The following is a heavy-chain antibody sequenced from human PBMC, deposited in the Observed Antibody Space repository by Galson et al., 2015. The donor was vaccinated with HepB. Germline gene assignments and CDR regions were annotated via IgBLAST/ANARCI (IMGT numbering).Heavy chain of an antibody. CDR1: GGSISGNY. CDR2: VYSSGRT. J-gene: IGHJ5*02. V-gene: IGHV4-4*07. Sequence: TLSLTCTVSGGSISGNYWSWIRHPAGKGLEWEWIGRVYSSGRTDYNPSLENRVTLSVDTSKNQFSLKVNSVTAADTAVYYCAREKLSPPNWFEPWGREPWSSSPQ. D-gene: IGHD1-7*01. CDR3: AREKLSPPNWFEP.